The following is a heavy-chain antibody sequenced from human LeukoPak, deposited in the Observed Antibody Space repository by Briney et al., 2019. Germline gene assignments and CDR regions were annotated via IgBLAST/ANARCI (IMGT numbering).Heavy chain of an antibody. CDR2: ISYDGSNK. V-gene: IGHV3-30-3*01. CDR1: GFTFSSYA. D-gene: IGHD3-22*01. CDR3: ARGTADSSGYQTDY. Sequence: TGGALRLSCAASGFTFSSYAMHWVRQAPGKGLEGVAVISYDGSNKYYADSVKRRFTISRDNSKNTLYLQMNSLRAEDTAVYYCARGTADSSGYQTDYWGQGTLVTVSS. J-gene: IGHJ4*02.